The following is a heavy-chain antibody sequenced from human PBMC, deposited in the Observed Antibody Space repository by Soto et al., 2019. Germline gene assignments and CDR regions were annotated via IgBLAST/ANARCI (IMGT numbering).Heavy chain of an antibody. CDR2: IYGDGSKQ. CDR3: ARGDDGKPNAFDV. V-gene: IGHV3-33*01. D-gene: IGHD1-1*01. Sequence: AAGCTCRNLGVHRVRKAPGRGREWVALIYGDGSKQYYTDSVKGRFTISRDNAKNTLFLEMSVLRAEDTAVYSCARGDDGKPNAFDVWGQGTMVTVSS. CDR1: GCTCRNLG. J-gene: IGHJ3*01.